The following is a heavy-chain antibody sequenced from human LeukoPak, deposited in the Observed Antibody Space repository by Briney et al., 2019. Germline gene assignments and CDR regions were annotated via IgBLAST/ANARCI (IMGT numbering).Heavy chain of an antibody. CDR1: GGSFSGYY. Sequence: SETLSLTCAVYGGSFSGYYWSWIRQPPGKGREWIGEINHSGSTNYNPSLKSRVTISVDTSKNQFSLKLSSVTAADTAVYYCARGYIVVVPAAIPTPFDYWGQGTLVTVSS. J-gene: IGHJ4*02. V-gene: IGHV4-34*01. CDR2: INHSGST. D-gene: IGHD2-2*02. CDR3: ARGYIVVVPAAIPTPFDY.